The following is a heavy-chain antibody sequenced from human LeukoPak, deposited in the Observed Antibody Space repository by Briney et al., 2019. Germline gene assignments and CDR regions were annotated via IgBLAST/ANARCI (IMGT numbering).Heavy chain of an antibody. D-gene: IGHD6-19*01. CDR1: GFTFSDYY. Sequence: PGGSLRLSCAASGFTFSDYYMSWIRQAPGRGLEWVSYISSSSSYTNCADSVKGRFTISRDNAKNSLYLQMNSLRAEDTAVYYCARDPSYSSGWYGWFDPWGQGTLVTVSS. CDR2: ISSSSSYT. J-gene: IGHJ5*02. V-gene: IGHV3-11*05. CDR3: ARDPSYSSGWYGWFDP.